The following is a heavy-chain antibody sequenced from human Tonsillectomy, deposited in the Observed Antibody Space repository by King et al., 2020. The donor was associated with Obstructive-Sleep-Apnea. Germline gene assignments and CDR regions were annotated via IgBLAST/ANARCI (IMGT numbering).Heavy chain of an antibody. D-gene: IGHD6-13*01. J-gene: IGHJ3*02. V-gene: IGHV3-15*01. Sequence: VQLVESGGGLVKPGGSLRLSCAASGFTFSNAWMSWVRQAPGKGLEWVGRIKSKTDGGTTDYAAPVKGRFTISRDDSKNTLYLQMNSLKTEDTAVYYCTTGKAYCSSWYLWAFDIWGQGTMVTVSS. CDR2: IKSKTDGGTT. CDR3: TTGKAYCSSWYLWAFDI. CDR1: GFTFSNAW.